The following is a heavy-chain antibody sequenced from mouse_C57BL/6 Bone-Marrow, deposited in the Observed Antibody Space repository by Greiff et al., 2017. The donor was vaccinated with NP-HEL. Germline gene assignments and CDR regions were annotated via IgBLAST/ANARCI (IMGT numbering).Heavy chain of an antibody. Sequence: EVKLQESGPGLVKPSQSLSLTCSVTGYSITSGYYWNWIRQFPGNKLEWMGYISYDGSNNYNPSLKNRISITRDTSKNQFFLKLNSVTTEDTATNYCAKDSPTLYWYFDVWGTGTTVTVSS. CDR3: AKDSPTLYWYFDV. D-gene: IGHD2-10*01. CDR2: ISYDGSN. J-gene: IGHJ1*03. CDR1: GYSITSGYY. V-gene: IGHV3-6*01.